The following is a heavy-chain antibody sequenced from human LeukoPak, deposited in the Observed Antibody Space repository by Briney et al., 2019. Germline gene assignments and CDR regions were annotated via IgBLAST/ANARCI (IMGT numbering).Heavy chain of an antibody. CDR1: GGSISSGGYS. CDR3: ARVDTAMVNFDY. D-gene: IGHD5-18*01. Sequence: SETLSLTCAVSGGSISSGGYSWSWIRQPPGKGLEWIGYIYHSGSTYYNPSLKSRVTISIDRSKNQFSLKLSSVTAADTAVYYCARVDTAMVNFDYWGQGTLVTVSS. V-gene: IGHV4-30-2*01. J-gene: IGHJ4*02. CDR2: IYHSGST.